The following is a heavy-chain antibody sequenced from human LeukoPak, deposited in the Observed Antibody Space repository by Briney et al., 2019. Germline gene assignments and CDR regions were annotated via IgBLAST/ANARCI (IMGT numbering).Heavy chain of an antibody. J-gene: IGHJ1*01. D-gene: IGHD6-19*01. CDR3: TRGGPVAGTHKYFQH. CDR2: MNPNNGNT. Sequence: ASVKVSCKASGYTFTSYDISWVRQATGQGLEWMGWMNPNNGNTDYAQKFQGRVTLTRNTSISTAYMEVNSLRSEDTAVYYCTRGGPVAGTHKYFQHWGQGTLFTVSS. V-gene: IGHV1-8*01. CDR1: GYTFTSYD.